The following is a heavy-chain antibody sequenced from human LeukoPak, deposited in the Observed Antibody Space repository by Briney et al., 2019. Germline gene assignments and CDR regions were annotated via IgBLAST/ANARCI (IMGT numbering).Heavy chain of an antibody. CDR1: GYTFTGYY. J-gene: IGHJ1*01. Sequence: GASVKVSCKASGYTFTGYYMHWVRQAPGQGLEWMGWINPNRGGTNYAQKFQGWVTMTRDTSISTAYMELSRLRSDDTAVYYCARARRYCSGGSCYPEYFQHWGQGTLVTVSS. CDR2: INPNRGGT. V-gene: IGHV1-2*04. CDR3: ARARRYCSGGSCYPEYFQH. D-gene: IGHD2-15*01.